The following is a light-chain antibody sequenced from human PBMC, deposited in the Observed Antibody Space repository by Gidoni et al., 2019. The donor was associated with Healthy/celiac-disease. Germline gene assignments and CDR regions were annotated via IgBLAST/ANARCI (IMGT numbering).Light chain of an antibody. CDR3: SSYTSSSTWV. CDR2: EVS. Sequence: QSALTQPASVSGSPGQSITISCTGTSRDVGGYNYVPWYQQHPGKAPKLMIYEVSNRPSGVPDRFSGSKSGNTASLTISGLQAEDEADYYCSSYTSSSTWVFGGGTKLTVL. J-gene: IGLJ3*02. CDR1: SRDVGGYNY. V-gene: IGLV2-14*01.